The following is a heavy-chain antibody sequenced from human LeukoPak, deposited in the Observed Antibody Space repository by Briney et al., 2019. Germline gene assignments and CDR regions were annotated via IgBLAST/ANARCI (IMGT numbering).Heavy chain of an antibody. CDR1: GGTFSSYG. CDR3: ARASAAGILGSYYYMDV. D-gene: IGHD6-13*01. CDR2: IIPIFSTA. Sequence: SVKVSCKASGGTFSSYGISWVRQAPGRGLGWMGGIIPIFSTANYAQNFQGRVTITTDESTSTAYMELSGLRSEDTAVYYCARASAAGILGSYYYMDVWGKGTTVTVSS. J-gene: IGHJ6*03. V-gene: IGHV1-69*05.